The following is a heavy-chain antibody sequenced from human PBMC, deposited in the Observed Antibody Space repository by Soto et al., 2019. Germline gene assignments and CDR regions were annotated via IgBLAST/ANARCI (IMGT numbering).Heavy chain of an antibody. D-gene: IGHD6-13*01. Sequence: QVQLVESGGGVVQPGRSLRLSCAASGFSFSSYGMHWVRQAPGKGLEWVAVIWYDGSKKYYADSVKGRFTISRDNSKNTLYLQMNSLRAEDTAVYYCARDTSSSWYVTSFDYWGQGTLVTVSS. V-gene: IGHV3-33*01. CDR1: GFSFSSYG. CDR3: ARDTSSSWYVTSFDY. J-gene: IGHJ4*02. CDR2: IWYDGSKK.